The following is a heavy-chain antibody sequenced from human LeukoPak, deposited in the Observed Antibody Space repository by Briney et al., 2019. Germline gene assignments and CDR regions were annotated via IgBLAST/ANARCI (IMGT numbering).Heavy chain of an antibody. J-gene: IGHJ4*02. CDR1: GFTVSTNC. V-gene: IGHV3-53*04. Sequence: PGGSLRLSCAASGFTVSTNCMTWVRQAPGKGLEWVSTIYGGGTTYYADSVMGRFTISRHNSRNTLYLQMNSLRAEDTAVYYCARVDTVMAYYFDLWGQGTLDTVSS. D-gene: IGHD5-18*01. CDR3: ARVDTVMAYYFDL. CDR2: IYGGGTT.